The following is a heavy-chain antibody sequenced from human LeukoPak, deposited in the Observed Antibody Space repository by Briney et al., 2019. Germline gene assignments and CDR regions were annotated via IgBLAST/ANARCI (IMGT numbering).Heavy chain of an antibody. Sequence: ASVKVSCKASGYTFTSYGISWVRQAPGQGLEWMGWISAYNGNTNYAQKFQGRVTITADESTSTAYMELSSLRSEDTAVYYCARAGCSSTSCFRRWFDPWGQGTLVTVSS. CDR1: GYTFTSYG. D-gene: IGHD2-2*01. CDR2: ISAYNGNT. CDR3: ARAGCSSTSCFRRWFDP. V-gene: IGHV1-18*01. J-gene: IGHJ5*02.